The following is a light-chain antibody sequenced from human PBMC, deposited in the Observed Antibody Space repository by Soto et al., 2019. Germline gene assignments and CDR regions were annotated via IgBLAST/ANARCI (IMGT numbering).Light chain of an antibody. CDR2: EAS. V-gene: IGLV2-14*01. J-gene: IGLJ2*01. Sequence: QSVLTQPASVSGSPGQSITISCTGTSSDVGAYKYVSWYQQHPGEAPKLLIYEASNRPSGVSDRFSGSKSGNTASLTISGLQAEDEADYYCSSYTSSSLGVVFGGGTKLTVL. CDR3: SSYTSSSLGVV. CDR1: SSDVGAYKY.